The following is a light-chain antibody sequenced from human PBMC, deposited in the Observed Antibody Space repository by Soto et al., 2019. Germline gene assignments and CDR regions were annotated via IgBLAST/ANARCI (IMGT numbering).Light chain of an antibody. V-gene: IGKV3-20*01. CDR3: QQYGSSQT. J-gene: IGKJ1*01. CDR1: QSVSSSY. Sequence: EIVLTQSPGTLSLSPGERATLSCRASQSVSSSYLAWYQQKPGQAPRLLIYGASSRATGIPDRFSGSGSGIDFTLTICRLEPEDFAVYYCQQYGSSQTFGQGTKVEI. CDR2: GAS.